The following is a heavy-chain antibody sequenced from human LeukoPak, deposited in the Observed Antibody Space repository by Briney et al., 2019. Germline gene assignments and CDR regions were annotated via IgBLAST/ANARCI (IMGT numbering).Heavy chain of an antibody. Sequence: ASVKVSCKASGYTFTGYYMHWVRQAPGQGLEWMGWINPNSGGTNYAQKFQGRVTMTRDTSISTAYMELSRLRSDDTAVYYCARGHCISTSCPFGDYYYYYYMDVWGKGTTVTVSS. D-gene: IGHD2-2*01. CDR1: GYTFTGYY. V-gene: IGHV1-2*02. CDR3: ARGHCISTSCPFGDYYYYYYMDV. CDR2: INPNSGGT. J-gene: IGHJ6*03.